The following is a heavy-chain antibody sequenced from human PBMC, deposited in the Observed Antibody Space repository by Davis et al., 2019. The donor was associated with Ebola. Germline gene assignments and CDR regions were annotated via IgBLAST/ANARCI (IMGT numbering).Heavy chain of an antibody. Sequence: SGPTLVKPTQTLALTCAFSGFSLNSDRVGLGRILRPPTGAVGVGWLRQPPGQALEWLGTIYWDDDKRYSPSLKSRLTVTRDTSKDQVVLTMTNMDPVDTATYHCVKWDGTTQFELWGQGTLVTVSS. CDR1: GFSLNSDRVGLGRILRPPTGAVG. CDR2: IYWDDDK. D-gene: IGHD1-1*01. CDR3: VKWDGTTQFEL. V-gene: IGHV2-5*02. J-gene: IGHJ4*02.